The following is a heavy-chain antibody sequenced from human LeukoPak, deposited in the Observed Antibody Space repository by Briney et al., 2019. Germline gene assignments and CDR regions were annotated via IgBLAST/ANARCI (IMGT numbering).Heavy chain of an antibody. D-gene: IGHD3-9*01. Sequence: GGSLRLSCAASGFTFSSYWMSWVRQAPGKGLEWVANIKQDGSEKYYVDSVKGRFTISRDNAKNSLYLQMNSLRAEDTAVYYCARWDYDILTGYYKGLGYWGQGTLVTVSS. CDR2: IKQDGSEK. CDR1: GFTFSSYW. CDR3: ARWDYDILTGYYKGLGY. V-gene: IGHV3-7*01. J-gene: IGHJ4*02.